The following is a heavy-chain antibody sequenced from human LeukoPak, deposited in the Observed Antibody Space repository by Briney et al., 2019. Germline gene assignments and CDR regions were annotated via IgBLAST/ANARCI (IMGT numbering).Heavy chain of an antibody. CDR3: ARRGTYYDILTGYRAYYFDY. V-gene: IGHV5-51*01. D-gene: IGHD3-9*01. CDR1: GYSFTSYW. J-gene: IGHJ4*02. Sequence: AGESLKISCKGSGYSFTSYWIGWVRQMPGKGLEWMGIIYPGDSDTRYSPSVQGQVTISADKSISTAYLQWSSLKASDTAMYYCARRGTYYDILTGYRAYYFDYWGQGTLVTVSS. CDR2: IYPGDSDT.